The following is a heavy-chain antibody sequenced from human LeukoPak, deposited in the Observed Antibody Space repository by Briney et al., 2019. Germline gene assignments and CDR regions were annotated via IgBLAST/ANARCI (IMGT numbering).Heavy chain of an antibody. V-gene: IGHV3-48*02. Sequence: GGSLRLSCAASGFTFSSYSMNWVRQAPGKGLEWVSYISSSSNTIYYADSVKGRFTISRDNAKNSLYLQMNSLSDEDTALYYCARDLGGRWGYWGQGTLVTVSA. D-gene: IGHD5-24*01. CDR3: ARDLGGRWGY. J-gene: IGHJ4*02. CDR1: GFTFSSYS. CDR2: ISSSSNTI.